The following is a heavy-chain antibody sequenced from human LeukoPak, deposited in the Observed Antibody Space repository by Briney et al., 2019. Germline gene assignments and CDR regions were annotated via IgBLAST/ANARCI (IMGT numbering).Heavy chain of an antibody. V-gene: IGHV3-23*01. J-gene: IGHJ4*02. Sequence: GGSLRLSCAASGFSFSSYAMSWVRQAPGKGLEWVSGISGSGGSTFYADSVKGRFTISRDNSKNTLYLQMNSLRAEDTAVYYCARRAGAYSHPYDYWGQGTLVTVSS. CDR3: ARRAGAYSHPYDY. CDR1: GFSFSSYA. CDR2: ISGSGGST. D-gene: IGHD4/OR15-4a*01.